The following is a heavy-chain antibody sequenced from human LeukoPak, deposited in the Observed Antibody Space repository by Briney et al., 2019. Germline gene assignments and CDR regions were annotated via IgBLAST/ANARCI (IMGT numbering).Heavy chain of an antibody. D-gene: IGHD2-8*01. J-gene: IGHJ4*02. CDR2: ISWNSGSM. CDR3: AREGRQLYALDY. Sequence: GGSLRLSCAASGFTFDDYAMHWVRQAPGKGLEWVSGISWNSGSMGYADSVKGRFTISRDNAKNSLYLQMNSLRAEDTALYYCAREGRQLYALDYWGQGTLVTVSS. V-gene: IGHV3-9*01. CDR1: GFTFDDYA.